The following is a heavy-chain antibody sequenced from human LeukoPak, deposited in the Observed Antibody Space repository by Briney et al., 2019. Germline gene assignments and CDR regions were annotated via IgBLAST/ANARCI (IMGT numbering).Heavy chain of an antibody. D-gene: IGHD1-26*01. CDR3: SKDLGL. V-gene: IGHV3-74*01. J-gene: IGHJ4*02. Sequence: GGSLRLSCAASGFTVSSDWMYWVRQAPGKGRVWVSRINPDGTYIDYADSVKGRFTIPRDDAKNTLYLQMNSLRADDTALYYCSKDLGLWGQGTLVTVSS. CDR2: INPDGTYI. CDR1: GFTVSSDW.